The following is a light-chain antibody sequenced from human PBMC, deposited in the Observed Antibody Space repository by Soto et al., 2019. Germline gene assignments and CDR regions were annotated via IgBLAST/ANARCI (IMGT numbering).Light chain of an antibody. V-gene: IGKV3-11*01. Sequence: ETVLTQSPATLSLSPGERATLSCRASQSVSSYLAWYQQKPGQAPRLLIYDASNRATGIPARFSGSGSGTDFTLAISSLEPEDFAVYYYQQRSNWPPITFGQGTRLEIK. CDR2: DAS. J-gene: IGKJ5*01. CDR3: QQRSNWPPIT. CDR1: QSVSSY.